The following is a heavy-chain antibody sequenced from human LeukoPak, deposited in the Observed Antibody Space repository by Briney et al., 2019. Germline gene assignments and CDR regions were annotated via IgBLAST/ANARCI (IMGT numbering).Heavy chain of an antibody. CDR2: ISGNNGDT. V-gene: IGHV1-18*01. CDR3: ARRARYSSEDY. CDR1: GYTFKSYG. J-gene: IGHJ4*02. D-gene: IGHD6-19*01. Sequence: APVKVSCKASGYTFKSYGISWVRQAPGQGLEWMGWISGNNGDTNYARKYQGRVSMTTDTSTNTAYMELRRLSSDDTAVYYCARRARYSSEDYWGQGTLVTVSS.